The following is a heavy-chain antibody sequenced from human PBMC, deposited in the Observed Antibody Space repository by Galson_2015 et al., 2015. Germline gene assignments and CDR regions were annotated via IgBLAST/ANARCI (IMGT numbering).Heavy chain of an antibody. CDR1: GVTFSSYG. Sequence: SLRLGCAASGVTFSSYGMHWVRQAPGKGLEGVAVISYDGSNKYYADSVKGRFTISRDNSKNTLYLQMNSLRAEDTAVYYCATDGSYYDYWGQGTLVTVSS. CDR2: ISYDGSNK. V-gene: IGHV3-30*03. J-gene: IGHJ4*02. CDR3: ATDGSYYDY. D-gene: IGHD1-26*01.